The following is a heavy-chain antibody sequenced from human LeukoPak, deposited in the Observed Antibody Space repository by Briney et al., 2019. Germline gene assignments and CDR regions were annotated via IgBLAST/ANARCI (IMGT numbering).Heavy chain of an antibody. CDR3: AKGRTGFSYGYGIDY. CDR2: ISSSGSTI. CDR1: GFTFSDYY. V-gene: IGHV3-11*01. D-gene: IGHD5-18*01. Sequence: PGGSLRLSCAASGFTFSDYYMSWIRQAPGKGLEWVSYISSSGSTIYYADSVKGRFTISRDNAKNSLYLQMNSLRAEDAAIYYCAKGRTGFSYGYGIDYWGQGTLVTVSS. J-gene: IGHJ4*02.